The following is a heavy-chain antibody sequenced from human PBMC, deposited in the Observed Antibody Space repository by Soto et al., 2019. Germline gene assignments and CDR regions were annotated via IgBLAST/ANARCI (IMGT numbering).Heavy chain of an antibody. Sequence: EVQLLESGGGFVQPGGSLRLSCAASAFTFSSYAMGWVRQAPGKGLAWVSTIGGPGGDRTYYADPVKGRFAISRDNSRNTLYLQMNSLRADDTAVYYCVRRSGYLWEAFDYWGQGTLVSVSS. D-gene: IGHD1-26*01. CDR3: VRRSGYLWEAFDY. V-gene: IGHV3-23*01. CDR1: AFTFSSYA. J-gene: IGHJ4*02. CDR2: IGGPGGDRT.